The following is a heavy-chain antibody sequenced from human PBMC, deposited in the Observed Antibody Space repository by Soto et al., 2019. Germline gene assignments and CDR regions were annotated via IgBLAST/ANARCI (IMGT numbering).Heavy chain of an antibody. V-gene: IGHV3-23*01. CDR3: AKDPSFFSYYYDSSGYDY. CDR1: GVTFSSYA. CDR2: ISGIGGST. D-gene: IGHD3-22*01. Sequence: EVQLLESGGGLVQPGGSLRLSCAASGVTFSSYAMSWVRQAPGKGLEWVSAISGIGGSTYYADSVKGRFTISRDNSKNTLYPQMNSMRAEDTAVYYCAKDPSFFSYYYDSSGYDYWGQGTLVTVSS. J-gene: IGHJ4*02.